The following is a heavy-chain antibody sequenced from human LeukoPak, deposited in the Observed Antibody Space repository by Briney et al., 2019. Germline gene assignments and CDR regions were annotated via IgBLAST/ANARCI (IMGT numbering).Heavy chain of an antibody. CDR2: IYYSGST. CDR3: ARGQQQLRSGYYFDY. Sequence: SETLSLTCTVSGGSISSYYWSWIRQPPGKGLEWVGYIYYSGSTNYNPSLKSGSTISVDTSKNQFSLKLSAVTAADTAVYYCARGQQQLRSGYYFDYWGQGTLVTVSS. J-gene: IGHJ4*02. V-gene: IGHV4-59*01. CDR1: GGSISSYY. D-gene: IGHD6-13*01.